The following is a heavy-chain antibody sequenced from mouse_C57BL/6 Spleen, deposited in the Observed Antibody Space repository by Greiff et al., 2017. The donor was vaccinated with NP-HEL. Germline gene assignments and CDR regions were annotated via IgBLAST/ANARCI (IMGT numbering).Heavy chain of an antibody. CDR1: GFTFSSYA. V-gene: IGHV5-4*01. CDR3: ARGGSGNYVDY. J-gene: IGHJ2*01. D-gene: IGHD1-3*01. CDR2: ISDGGSYT. Sequence: EVQGVESGGGLVKPGGSLKLSCAASGFTFSSYAMSWVRQTPEKRLEWVATISDGGSYTYYPDNVKGRFTISGDNAKNNLYLQMSHLKSEDTAMYYCARGGSGNYVDYWGQGTTLTVSS.